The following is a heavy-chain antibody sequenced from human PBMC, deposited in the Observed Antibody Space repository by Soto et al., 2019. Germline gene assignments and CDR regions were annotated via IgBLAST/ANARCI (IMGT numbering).Heavy chain of an antibody. Sequence: GGSLRLSCAASGFTFSDYSMSWVRQPPSKGLEWVSVIWSDGNNRYYADSVKGRFTISRDNSKNTVYLQMNSLRAEDTAVYYCVRGDNWNDEASDYWGQGTLVTVSS. CDR1: GFTFSDYS. CDR2: IWSDGNNR. D-gene: IGHD1-1*01. CDR3: VRGDNWNDEASDY. J-gene: IGHJ4*02. V-gene: IGHV3-33*08.